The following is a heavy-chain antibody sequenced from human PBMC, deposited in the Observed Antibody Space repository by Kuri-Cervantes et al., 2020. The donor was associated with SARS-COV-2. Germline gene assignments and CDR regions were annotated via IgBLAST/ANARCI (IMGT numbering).Heavy chain of an antibody. V-gene: IGHV3-33*06. CDR2: IWYDGSNK. Sequence: GESLKISCAASGFTFSSYGMHWVRQAPGKGLEWVAVIWYDGSNKYYADSVKGRFTISRDNSKNTLYLQMNSLRAEDTAVYYCAKARSWIQLWFVYWGQGTLVTVSS. D-gene: IGHD5-18*01. CDR3: AKARSWIQLWFVY. CDR1: GFTFSSYG. J-gene: IGHJ4*02.